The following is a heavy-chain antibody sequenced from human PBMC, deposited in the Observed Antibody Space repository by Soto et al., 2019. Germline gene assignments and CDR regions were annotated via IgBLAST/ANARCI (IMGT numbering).Heavy chain of an antibody. D-gene: IGHD6-6*01. J-gene: IGHJ6*02. Sequence: GGSLRLSCAASGFTFSSYGMHWVRQAPGKGLEWVAVISYDGSNKYYADSVKGRFTISRDNSKDTLYLQMNSLRAEDTAVYYCAKGGGSSRINYYYYYGMDVWGQGTTVP. CDR2: ISYDGSNK. V-gene: IGHV3-30*18. CDR1: GFTFSSYG. CDR3: AKGGGSSRINYYYYYGMDV.